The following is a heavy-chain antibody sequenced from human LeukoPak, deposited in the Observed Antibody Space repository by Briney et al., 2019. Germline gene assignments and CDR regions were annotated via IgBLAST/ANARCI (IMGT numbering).Heavy chain of an antibody. CDR1: GGSISSDSYY. V-gene: IGHV4-61*02. CDR2: IYNTGST. CDR3: ARLGYSGSYYERTFDI. Sequence: PSETLSLTCTVSGGSISSDSYYWSWIRQPAGKGLEWIGRIYNTGSTNYNPSLKSRVTISVDTSKNQFSLKLSSVTAADTAVYYCARLGYSGSYYERTFDIWGQGTMVTVSS. J-gene: IGHJ3*02. D-gene: IGHD1-26*01.